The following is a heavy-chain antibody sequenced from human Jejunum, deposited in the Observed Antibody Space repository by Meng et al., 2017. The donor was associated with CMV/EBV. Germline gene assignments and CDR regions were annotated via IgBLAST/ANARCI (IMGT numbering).Heavy chain of an antibody. D-gene: IGHD1-26*01. J-gene: IGHJ4*02. CDR1: GFSPSTSGEG. V-gene: IGHV2-5*02. CDR3: AHFVGGYYPSRPDY. CDR2: IYRGDDK. Sequence: QTTLKESGPPLVKPTQTLTLTCSFSGFSPSTSGEGVGWIRQPPGKALEWLALIYRGDDKRYSPSLNSRLTIAKDTSKNEVVLTLTNMGPIDTGTYYCAHFVGGYYPSRPDYWGQGTLVTVSS.